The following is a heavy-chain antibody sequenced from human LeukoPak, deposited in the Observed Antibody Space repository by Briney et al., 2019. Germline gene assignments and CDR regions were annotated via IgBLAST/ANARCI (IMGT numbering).Heavy chain of an antibody. J-gene: IGHJ4*02. CDR3: ADLRDSSGYHTRGY. CDR2: MYRGGGT. CDR1: GFTFSDHY. D-gene: IGHD3-22*01. Sequence: PGGSLRLSCAASGFTFSDHYMDWVRQAPGKGLEWVSVMYRGGGTYYADSVRGRFTVSRDNSKNTMYLQMNSLRAEDTAVYYCADLRDSSGYHTRGYWGQGTLVTVSS. V-gene: IGHV3-66*01.